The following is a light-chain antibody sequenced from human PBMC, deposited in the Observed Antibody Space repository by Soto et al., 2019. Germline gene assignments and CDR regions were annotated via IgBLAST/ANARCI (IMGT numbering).Light chain of an antibody. CDR2: DNN. Sequence: QSVLTQPPSVSAAPGQKVTISCSGSSSNIGNNYVSWYQQLPGTAPKLLICDNNKRPSGIPDRFPGSRSGTSATLGITGLQTGDEADYYSGTWHSSLSPWVFGGATKLTVL. J-gene: IGLJ3*02. CDR1: SSNIGNNY. V-gene: IGLV1-51*01. CDR3: GTWHSSLSPWV.